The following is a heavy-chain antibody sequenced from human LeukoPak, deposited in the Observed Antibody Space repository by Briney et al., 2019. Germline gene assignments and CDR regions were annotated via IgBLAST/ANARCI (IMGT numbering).Heavy chain of an antibody. CDR2: ISGSGGST. J-gene: IGHJ4*02. D-gene: IGHD4-17*01. V-gene: IGHV3-23*01. CDR1: GFTFRTYA. Sequence: GGSLRLSRAASGFTFRTYAMNWVRQAPGKGLEWVSTISGSGGSTYYADSVKGRFTISRDNSKNTLYLQMNSLRAEDTAVYYCAYGDYDCWGQGTLVTVSS. CDR3: AYGDYDC.